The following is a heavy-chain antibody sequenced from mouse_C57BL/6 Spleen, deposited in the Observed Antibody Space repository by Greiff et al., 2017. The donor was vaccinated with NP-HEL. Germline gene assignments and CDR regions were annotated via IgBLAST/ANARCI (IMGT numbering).Heavy chain of an antibody. CDR1: GFTFSSYA. CDR2: ISDGGSYT. Sequence: EVQLVESGGGLVKPGGSLKLSCAASGFTFSSYAMSWVRQTPEKRLEWVATISDGGSYTYYPDNVKGRFTISRDNAKNNLYLQMSHLKAEETAMYYCARAGYDYDGTWSAYWSQGTLVTVSA. D-gene: IGHD2-4*01. J-gene: IGHJ3*01. V-gene: IGHV5-4*01. CDR3: ARAGYDYDGTWSAY.